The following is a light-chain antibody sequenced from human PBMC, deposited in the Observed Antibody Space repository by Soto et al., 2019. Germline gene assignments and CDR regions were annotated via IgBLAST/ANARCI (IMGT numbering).Light chain of an antibody. CDR3: ASYTTSSTYV. CDR1: SSVVGGYSY. CDR2: DVS. Sequence: QSVLTQPASVSGSPGQSIAISCTGTSSVVGGYSYVSWYQQQPGKAPKLVISDVSNRLSGVSDRFSGSKSGNTASLTISGLQTEDEADYYCASYTTSSTYVFGTGTKVTVL. J-gene: IGLJ1*01. V-gene: IGLV2-14*01.